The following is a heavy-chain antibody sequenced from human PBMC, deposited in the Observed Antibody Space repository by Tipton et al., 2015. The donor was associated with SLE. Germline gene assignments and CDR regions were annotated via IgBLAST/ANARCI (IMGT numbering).Heavy chain of an antibody. D-gene: IGHD6-19*01. V-gene: IGHV3-33*08. CDR3: AREGLGSGWPLDF. CDR1: GFSFSTYG. J-gene: IGHJ4*02. Sequence: SLRLSCAASGFSFSTYGMHWVRQAPGKGLEWVAVIWSDGSNKYYGDSVKGRFTISRDSSKNTLYLQLNSLRDEDTATYYCAREGLGSGWPLDFWGRGTLVTVSS. CDR2: IWSDGSNK.